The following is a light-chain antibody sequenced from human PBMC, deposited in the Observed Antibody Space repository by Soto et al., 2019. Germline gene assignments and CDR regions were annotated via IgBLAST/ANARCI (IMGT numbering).Light chain of an antibody. V-gene: IGKV4-1*01. CDR1: QSVLYSSNNKNY. CDR3: QQYYSTPRWT. CDR2: WAS. J-gene: IGKJ1*01. Sequence: DIVMTQSPDSLAVSLGERATINCKSSQSVLYSSNNKNYFAWYQQKPGQPPKLLLCWASTRESGVPDRFSGSGSWTDLSLTLNCRQAEYVGVYSCQQYYSTPRWTFGQGTKVEIK.